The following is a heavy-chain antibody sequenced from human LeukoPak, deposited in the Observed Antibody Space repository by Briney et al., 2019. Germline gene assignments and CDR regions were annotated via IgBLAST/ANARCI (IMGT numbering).Heavy chain of an antibody. CDR2: IYTSGST. J-gene: IGHJ5*02. V-gene: IGHV4-61*02. D-gene: IGHD3-22*01. CDR3: ARDGGDYYDSSGYYP. CDR1: GGSISSSPYY. Sequence: SETLSLTCTVSGGSISSSPYYWGWIRQPPGKGLEWIGRIYTSGSTNYNPSLKSRVTISVDTSKNQFSLKLSSVTAADTAVYYCARDGGDYYDSSGYYPWGQGTLVTVSS.